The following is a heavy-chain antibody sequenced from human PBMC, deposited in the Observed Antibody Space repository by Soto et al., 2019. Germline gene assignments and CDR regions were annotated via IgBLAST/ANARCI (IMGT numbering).Heavy chain of an antibody. J-gene: IGHJ6*02. CDR3: VMVDNYVTPTPQDV. Sequence: QVQLVQSGDEVKKPGASVKVSCKASGYIFVNYGIAWVRQAPGQGLEWMGWISPYTGNTHSATKVQGRLTMTTDTAXSTDYMDLGSLTSDDTAVYYCVMVDNYVTPTPQDVWGQGTTVTVSS. V-gene: IGHV1-18*01. CDR1: GYIFVNYG. D-gene: IGHD3-16*01. CDR2: ISPYTGNT.